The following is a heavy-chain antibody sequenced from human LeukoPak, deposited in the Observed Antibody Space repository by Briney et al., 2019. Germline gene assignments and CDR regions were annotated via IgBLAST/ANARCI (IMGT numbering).Heavy chain of an antibody. CDR1: GGSVSSYY. V-gene: IGHV4-59*02. J-gene: IGHJ3*01. CDR3: ARNQTSYDSWSGSRTGSHQAFDV. Sequence: PSETLSLTCTVSGGSVSSYYWSWIRQPPGKGLEWIGYIYSPGTTNYNPSLKSRVSLSVDTTKNQSSLNLNSMTAADTAIYYCARNQTSYDSWSGSRTGSHQAFDVWGQGRLVTVSS. CDR2: IYSPGTT. D-gene: IGHD3-3*01.